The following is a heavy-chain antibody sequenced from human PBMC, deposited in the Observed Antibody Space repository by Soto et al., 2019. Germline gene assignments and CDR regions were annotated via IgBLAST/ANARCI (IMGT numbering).Heavy chain of an antibody. V-gene: IGHV4-61*08. CDR1: GGSISSGGYY. Sequence: SETLSLTCTVSGGSISSGGYYWCWIRQPPGKGLEWIGYIYYSGSTNYNPSLKSRVTISVDTSKNQFSLRLSSVTAADTAVYYCAREMNYYDTSGGAYFACWGQGTLVTVSS. J-gene: IGHJ4*02. CDR2: IYYSGST. CDR3: AREMNYYDTSGGAYFAC. D-gene: IGHD3-22*01.